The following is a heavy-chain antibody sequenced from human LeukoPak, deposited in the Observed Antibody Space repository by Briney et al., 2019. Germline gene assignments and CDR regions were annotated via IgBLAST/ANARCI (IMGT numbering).Heavy chain of an antibody. CDR1: GGPISSYF. J-gene: IGHJ6*03. Sequence: SETLSLTCTVSGGPISSYFWSWIRQPPGKGLEWVGHIYYRGSPNYNPSLKSPVTISEDTSKKKVSLRLNYVTAADTAVYYCAKIETARLSHYPYYMDVWGKGTTVIFSS. CDR3: AKIETARLSHYPYYMDV. D-gene: IGHD2-21*02. CDR2: IYYRGSP. V-gene: IGHV4-59*01.